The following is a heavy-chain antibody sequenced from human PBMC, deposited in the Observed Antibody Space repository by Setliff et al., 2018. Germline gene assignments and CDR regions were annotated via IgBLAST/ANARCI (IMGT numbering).Heavy chain of an antibody. CDR3: ARVTGFFYVDA. Sequence: SETLSLTCTVSGGSVGSDFSYWTWIRQPAGKGPEWIGQIYTTWSTNYNPSLRSRATISLDASRNQFSLSLTSVTAADTAVYYCARVTGFFYVDAWGKGTTVTVSS. J-gene: IGHJ6*03. CDR1: GGSVGSDFSY. V-gene: IGHV4-61*09. CDR2: IYTTWST.